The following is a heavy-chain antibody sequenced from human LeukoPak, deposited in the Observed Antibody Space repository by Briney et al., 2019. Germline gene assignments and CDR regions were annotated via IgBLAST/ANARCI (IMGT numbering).Heavy chain of an antibody. D-gene: IGHD2-2*01. CDR3: AKGVVPGGEGGRLDP. J-gene: IGHJ5*02. Sequence: GGSLRLSCAASGFTFSSYGMHWVRQAPGKGLEWVAVIWYDGSNKYYADSVKGRFTISRDNSKNTLYLQMNSLRAEDTAVYYCAKGVVPGGEGGRLDPWGQGTLVNLSS. CDR2: IWYDGSNK. CDR1: GFTFSSYG. V-gene: IGHV3-33*06.